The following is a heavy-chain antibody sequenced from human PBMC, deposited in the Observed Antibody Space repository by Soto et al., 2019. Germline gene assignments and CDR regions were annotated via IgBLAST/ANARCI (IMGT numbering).Heavy chain of an antibody. Sequence: SVKISSEASGGTFSSYAISWVRQAPGQGLEWMGGIIPIFGTANYAQKFQGRVTITADESTSTAYMELSSLRSEDTAVYYCARRAYYYDSSGYSLGAFDIWGQGTMVTVSS. CDR1: GGTFSSYA. V-gene: IGHV1-69*13. CDR2: IIPIFGTA. CDR3: ARRAYYYDSSGYSLGAFDI. D-gene: IGHD3-22*01. J-gene: IGHJ3*02.